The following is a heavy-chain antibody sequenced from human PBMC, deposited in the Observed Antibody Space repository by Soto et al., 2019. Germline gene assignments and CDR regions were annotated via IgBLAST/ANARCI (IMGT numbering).Heavy chain of an antibody. V-gene: IGHV3-30*03. J-gene: IGHJ4*02. CDR1: GFTINRFG. CDR3: ASVADY. Sequence: QVRLVESGGGVVEPGRSLRLSCVASGFTINRFGMEWVRQAPGKGLEWVGLISSDGRNEYYSDSVKGRFTISRDMSKNTVYLQMNSLRVEDTAVYYCASVADYWGQGTLVTVSS. CDR2: ISSDGRNE. D-gene: IGHD2-21*01.